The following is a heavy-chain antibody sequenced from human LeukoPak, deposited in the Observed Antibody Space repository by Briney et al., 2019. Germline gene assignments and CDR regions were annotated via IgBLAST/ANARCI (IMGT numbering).Heavy chain of an antibody. Sequence: GGSLRLSCAASGFTFSSYAMSWVRQAPGKGLEWVSAISGSGGSTYYADSVKGRFTISRDNAENSLYLQMNSLRAEDTAVYYCARDGGPYYYDSSGYYDFDYWGQGTLVTVSS. CDR3: ARDGGPYYYDSSGYYDFDY. V-gene: IGHV3-23*01. CDR1: GFTFSSYA. J-gene: IGHJ4*02. D-gene: IGHD3-22*01. CDR2: ISGSGGST.